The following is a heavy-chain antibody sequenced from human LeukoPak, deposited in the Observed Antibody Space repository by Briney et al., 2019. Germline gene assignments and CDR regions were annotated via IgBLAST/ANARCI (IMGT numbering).Heavy chain of an antibody. V-gene: IGHV1-58*02. CDR1: GFTFTSSA. Sequence: EASVKVSCKASGFTFTSSAMQWVRHARGQRLEWIGWIVVGSGNTNYAQKFQERVTITRDMSTSTAYMELSSLRSEDTAVYYCAADYYDSSGYFDYWGQGTLVTVSS. J-gene: IGHJ4*02. CDR2: IVVGSGNT. CDR3: AADYYDSSGYFDY. D-gene: IGHD3-22*01.